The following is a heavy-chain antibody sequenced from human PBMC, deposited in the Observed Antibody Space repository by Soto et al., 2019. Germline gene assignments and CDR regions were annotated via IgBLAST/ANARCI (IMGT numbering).Heavy chain of an antibody. CDR3: AKDPTGAAAGP. CDR1: GFTFDDYA. Sequence: PGGSLRLSCAASGFTFDDYAMHWVRQAPGKGLEWVSGISWNSGSIGYADSVKGRFTISRDNSKNTLYLQMNSLRAEDTAVYYCAKDPTGAAAGPWGQGTLVTVSS. CDR2: ISWNSGSI. J-gene: IGHJ5*02. D-gene: IGHD6-13*01. V-gene: IGHV3-9*01.